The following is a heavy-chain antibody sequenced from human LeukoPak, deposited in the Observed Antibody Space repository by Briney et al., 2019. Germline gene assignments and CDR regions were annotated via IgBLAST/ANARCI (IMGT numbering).Heavy chain of an antibody. D-gene: IGHD3-10*01. CDR1: GFTFSSYA. Sequence: PGGSLRLSCAASGFTFSSYAMSWVRQAPGKGLDWVALIPYDGSNKYADSVKGRFTISRDNSKNTLYLQMNSLRPEDTAVYYCAREGDKGGAAFDFWGQGTMVTVSS. CDR3: AREGDKGGAAFDF. V-gene: IGHV3-30*01. CDR2: IPYDGSN. J-gene: IGHJ3*01.